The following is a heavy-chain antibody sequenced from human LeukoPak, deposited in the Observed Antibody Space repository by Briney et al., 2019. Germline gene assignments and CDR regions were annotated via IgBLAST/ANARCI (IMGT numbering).Heavy chain of an antibody. V-gene: IGHV4-34*01. J-gene: IGHJ4*02. CDR2: INHSGST. Sequence: PSETLSLTCAVYGGSFSGYYWSWIRQPPGKRQERIGEINHSGSTNYNPSLKSRVTISVDTSKNQFPLKLSSVTAADTAVYYCASFKQWRTYYFDYWGQGTLVTVSS. CDR1: GGSFSGYY. D-gene: IGHD6-19*01. CDR3: ASFKQWRTYYFDY.